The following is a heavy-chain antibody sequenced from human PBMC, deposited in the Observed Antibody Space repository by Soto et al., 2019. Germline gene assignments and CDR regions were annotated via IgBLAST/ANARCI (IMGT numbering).Heavy chain of an antibody. Sequence: ASVKVSCKASGYTFTSYGISWVRQAPGQGLEWMGWISAYNGNTNYAQKLQGRVTMTTDTSTSTAYMELRSLRSDDTAVYYCAREGSYDYIWGSYPPASYHYYMDVWGKGTTVTVSS. CDR3: AREGSYDYIWGSYPPASYHYYMDV. V-gene: IGHV1-18*01. D-gene: IGHD3-16*02. CDR1: GYTFTSYG. J-gene: IGHJ6*03. CDR2: ISAYNGNT.